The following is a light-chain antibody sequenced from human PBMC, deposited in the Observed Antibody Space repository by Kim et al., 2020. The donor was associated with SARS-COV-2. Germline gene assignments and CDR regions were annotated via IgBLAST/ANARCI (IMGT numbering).Light chain of an antibody. CDR1: NIGSKS. Sequence: YELTQPPSVSVAPGKTARITCGGNNIGSKSVHWYQQKPGQAPVLVIYYDSDRPSGIPERFSGSNSGNTATLTISRVEAGDEADYYCQVWDSSSDHVVFGGGTKLTVL. CDR2: YDS. J-gene: IGLJ2*01. V-gene: IGLV3-21*04. CDR3: QVWDSSSDHVV.